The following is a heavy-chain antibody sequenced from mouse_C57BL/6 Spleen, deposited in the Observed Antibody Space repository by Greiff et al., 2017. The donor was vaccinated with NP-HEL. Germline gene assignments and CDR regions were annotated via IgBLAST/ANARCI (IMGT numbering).Heavy chain of an antibody. CDR1: GYAFSSYW. V-gene: IGHV1-80*01. Sequence: VQLQESGAELVKPGASVKISCKASGYAFSSYWMNWVKQRPGKGLEWIGQICPGDGDTNYNGKVKGKATLTADKSSSKAYMQLSSLTSEDPAVYSCARSRDYDYDGDYWGQGTTLTVSS. D-gene: IGHD2-4*01. CDR3: ARSRDYDYDGDY. CDR2: ICPGDGDT. J-gene: IGHJ2*01.